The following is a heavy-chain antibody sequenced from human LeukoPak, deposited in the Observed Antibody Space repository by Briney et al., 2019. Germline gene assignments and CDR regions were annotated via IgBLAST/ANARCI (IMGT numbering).Heavy chain of an antibody. D-gene: IGHD5-24*01. Sequence: SETLSLTCTVSGGSLSSSGNYWGWIRQPPGKGLDWIGNIYHSGNTYYNPSLKSRVTISVDTSKNQFSLKLSSVTAADTAVYYCARHEEEDGYNAKTPDYWGQGTLVTVSS. CDR2: IYHSGNT. CDR1: GGSLSSSGNY. CDR3: ARHEEEDGYNAKTPDY. V-gene: IGHV4-39*01. J-gene: IGHJ4*02.